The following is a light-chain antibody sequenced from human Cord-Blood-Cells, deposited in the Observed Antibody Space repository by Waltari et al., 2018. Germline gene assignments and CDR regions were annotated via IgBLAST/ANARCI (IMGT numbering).Light chain of an antibody. CDR3: QQYGSSPT. CDR2: GAS. Sequence: EIVLTQSPGTLSLSPGERATLPCRASQSVSSSYLAWYQQKLGQAPRLLIYGASSRATGIPDRFSGSGSGTDFTLTISRLEPEDFAVYYCQQYGSSPTFGGGTKVEIK. V-gene: IGKV3-20*01. CDR1: QSVSSSY. J-gene: IGKJ4*01.